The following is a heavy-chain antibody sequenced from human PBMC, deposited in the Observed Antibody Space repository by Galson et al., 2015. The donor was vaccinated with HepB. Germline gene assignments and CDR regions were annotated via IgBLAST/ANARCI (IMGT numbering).Heavy chain of an antibody. CDR1: GFTFSNYA. Sequence: SLRLSCAASGFTFSNYAMSWVRQAPGKGLVWVSAISGSGGGTFYADSVKGRFTISRDNSKNTLYLQMNSLRAEDTAVYYCAKGPYSNRWYAVHWGQGTLVTVSS. V-gene: IGHV3-23*01. D-gene: IGHD2/OR15-2a*01. CDR3: AKGPYSNRWYAVH. CDR2: ISGSGGGT. J-gene: IGHJ4*02.